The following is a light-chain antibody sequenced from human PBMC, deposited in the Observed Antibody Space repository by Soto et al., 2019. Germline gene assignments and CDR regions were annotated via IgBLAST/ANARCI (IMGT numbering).Light chain of an antibody. CDR2: GAS. Sequence: DTVLTQSPGTLSLSPGERATLSCKASQSFGNNYLAWYQQKPGQAPMLLIYGASTRATGIPDRFSGSGSGTDFTLIISRLEPEDFAVYCCQQYVSSPLTFGGGTKVDIK. CDR1: QSFGNNY. V-gene: IGKV3-20*01. J-gene: IGKJ4*01. CDR3: QQYVSSPLT.